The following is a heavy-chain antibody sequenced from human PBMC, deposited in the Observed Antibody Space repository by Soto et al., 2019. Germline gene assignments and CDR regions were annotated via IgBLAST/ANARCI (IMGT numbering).Heavy chain of an antibody. J-gene: IGHJ6*02. CDR1: GFTLSNYD. Sequence: GGSLRLSCAASGFTLSNYDMHWVRQATGKGLEWVSAIGPAGDTYYPGSVKGRFTISRENAKNSLYLQMNSLRSEDTAVYYCATSYSGYDYQYYYGMDVWGQGTTVTVSS. D-gene: IGHD5-12*01. CDR3: ATSYSGYDYQYYYGMDV. CDR2: IGPAGDT. V-gene: IGHV3-13*04.